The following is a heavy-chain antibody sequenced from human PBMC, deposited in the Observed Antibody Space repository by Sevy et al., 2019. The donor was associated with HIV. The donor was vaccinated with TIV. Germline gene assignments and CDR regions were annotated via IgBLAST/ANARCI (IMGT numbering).Heavy chain of an antibody. V-gene: IGHV4-39*01. D-gene: IGHD1-1*01. J-gene: IGHJ6*02. Sequence: SETLSLTCTVSGGSISSSSYYWGWIRQPPGKGLEWIGSIYYSGSTYYHPSLKSRVTISVDTSKNQFSLKLSSVTAADTAVYYCAGTFAGTGTGKQYYYYGMDVWGQGTTVTVSS. CDR2: IYYSGST. CDR3: AGTFAGTGTGKQYYYYGMDV. CDR1: GGSISSSSYY.